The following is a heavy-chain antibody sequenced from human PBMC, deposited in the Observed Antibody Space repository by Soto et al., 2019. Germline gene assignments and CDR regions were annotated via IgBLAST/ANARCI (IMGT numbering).Heavy chain of an antibody. V-gene: IGHV3-30*18. D-gene: IGHD1-26*01. CDR2: ISYDGSNK. Sequence: HPWGSLRLSCVASGFTFSSYGMHWVRQAPGKGLEWVAFISYDGSNKYYADSVKGRFTISRDNSKNTLYLQMNSLRAEDTAVYYCAKDVVVGATPGLGDYYYYYGMDVWGQGTTVTVSS. CDR3: AKDVVVGATPGLGDYYYYYGMDV. J-gene: IGHJ6*02. CDR1: GFTFSSYG.